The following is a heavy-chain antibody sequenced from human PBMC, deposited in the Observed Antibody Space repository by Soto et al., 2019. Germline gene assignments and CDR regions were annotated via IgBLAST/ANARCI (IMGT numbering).Heavy chain of an antibody. CDR3: AKDSVFGESPPGYGMDV. J-gene: IGHJ6*02. D-gene: IGHD3-10*02. V-gene: IGHV3-9*01. CDR1: GFTFDDYA. CDR2: ISWNSGSI. Sequence: LRLSCAASGFTFDDYAMHWVRQAPGKGLEWVSGISWNSGSIGYADSVKGRFTISRDNAKNSLYLQMNSLRAEDTALYYCAKDSVFGESPPGYGMDVWGQGTTVTVSS.